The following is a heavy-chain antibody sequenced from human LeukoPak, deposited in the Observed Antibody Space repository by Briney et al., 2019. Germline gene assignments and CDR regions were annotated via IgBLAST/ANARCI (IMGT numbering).Heavy chain of an antibody. CDR1: GGPISSSGYY. J-gene: IGHJ4*02. D-gene: IGHD4-17*01. V-gene: IGHV4-39*07. CDR3: AREMTTPYTIDY. CDR2: VYYTGST. Sequence: SETLSLTCSVSGGPISSSGYYWGWIRQPPGKGLEWIGYVYYTGSTYYNPSLKSRVTISVDTSKNQFSLKLSSVTAADTAVYYCAREMTTPYTIDYWGQGTLVTVSS.